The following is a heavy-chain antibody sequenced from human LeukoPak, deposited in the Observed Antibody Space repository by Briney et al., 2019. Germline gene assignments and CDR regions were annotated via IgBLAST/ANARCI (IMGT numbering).Heavy chain of an antibody. CDR1: GFRFNSYG. V-gene: IGHV3-30*03. J-gene: IGHJ4*02. D-gene: IGHD7-27*01. Sequence: GGSLRLSCAASGFRFNSYGMHWVRQAPGKGLEWVAVISFDGNDEYYTDSVKGRFTISRDNSKNTLYLQMNSLRAEDTAVYYCARDAGTWGYGYNFDYWGQGTLVTVSS. CDR3: ARDAGTWGYGYNFDY. CDR2: ISFDGNDE.